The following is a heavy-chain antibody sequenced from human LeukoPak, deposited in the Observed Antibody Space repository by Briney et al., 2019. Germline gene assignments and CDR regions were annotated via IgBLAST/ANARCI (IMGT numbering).Heavy chain of an antibody. J-gene: IGHJ5*02. CDR1: GFTLSNAD. CDR3: ARADCSNSTCYLRRSWFDP. Sequence: PGGSLRLSCAPSGFTLSNADMNWVRQAPGKGLEWVSSISTVRGRFTISRDDAKNSLYLEMNSLRAEDTAVYYCARADCSNSTCYLRRSWFDPWGQGTLVTVSS. CDR2: IS. D-gene: IGHD2-2*01. V-gene: IGHV3-69-1*01.